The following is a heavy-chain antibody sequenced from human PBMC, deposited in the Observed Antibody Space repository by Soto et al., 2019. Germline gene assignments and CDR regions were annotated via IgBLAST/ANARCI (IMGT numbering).Heavy chain of an antibody. Sequence: GASVKVSCKASGGTFSSYAISWVRQAPGQGLEWMGGIIPIFGTANYAQKFQGRVTITADKSTSTAYMELSSLRSEDTAVYYCARGAYCSSTSCYFYCWGQGTLVTVSS. V-gene: IGHV1-69*06. CDR1: GGTFSSYA. CDR2: IIPIFGTA. CDR3: ARGAYCSSTSCYFYC. D-gene: IGHD2-2*01. J-gene: IGHJ4*02.